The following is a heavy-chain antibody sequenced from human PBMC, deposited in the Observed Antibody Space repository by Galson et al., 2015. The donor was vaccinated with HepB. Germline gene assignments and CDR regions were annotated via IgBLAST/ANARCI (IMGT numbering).Heavy chain of an antibody. Sequence: SLRLSCAASGFTFSTYAMHWVRQAPGKGLEWVAVISYDGSSEYYADSVQGRFTISRDNSKNTMYLQMISLRAEDTAVYYCATDFWKGHLRLYYYYGMDVWGQGTTVTVSS. CDR1: GFTFSTYA. CDR3: ATDFWKGHLRLYYYYGMDV. V-gene: IGHV3-30*04. D-gene: IGHD3-3*01. CDR2: ISYDGSSE. J-gene: IGHJ6*02.